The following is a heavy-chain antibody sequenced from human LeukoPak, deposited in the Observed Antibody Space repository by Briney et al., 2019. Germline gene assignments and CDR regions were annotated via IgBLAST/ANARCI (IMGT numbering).Heavy chain of an antibody. D-gene: IGHD6-19*01. J-gene: IGHJ5*02. CDR1: GYTFTGYY. CDR2: INPNSGGT. Sequence: ASVKVSCKASGYTFTGYYMHWVRQAPGQGLEWMGRINPNSGGTNYAQKFQGRVTMTRDTSISTAYMELSRLRSDDTAVYYCASSVSVAEGVDPWGQGTLVTVSS. V-gene: IGHV1-2*06. CDR3: ASSVSVAEGVDP.